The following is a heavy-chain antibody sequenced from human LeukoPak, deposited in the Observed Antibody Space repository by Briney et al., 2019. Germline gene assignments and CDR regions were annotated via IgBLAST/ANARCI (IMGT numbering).Heavy chain of an antibody. CDR1: GFTFSSFA. J-gene: IGHJ4*02. D-gene: IGHD6-19*01. CDR2: IYSDGSRT. Sequence: PGGSLRLSCAASGFTFSSFAMHWDRQAPGKGLEYLSAIYSDGSRTYYADSVKGRFTISRDNSKNTLYFEMSSLRVEDTAVYYCVKSPGSGWPVWGQGTLLTVSS. V-gene: IGHV3-64D*06. CDR3: VKSPGSGWPV.